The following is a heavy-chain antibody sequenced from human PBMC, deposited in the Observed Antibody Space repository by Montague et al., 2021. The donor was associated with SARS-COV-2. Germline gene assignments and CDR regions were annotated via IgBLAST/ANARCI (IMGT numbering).Heavy chain of an antibody. CDR2: TYYRSKWYS. Sequence: CAISGDSVARHRVAWSWLRHAPSRGLECLGRTYYRSKWYSDYAPSVRGRLTVNPDASKNEFSLELNYVTPEDTAVYYCVRYSGWFYFDFWGQGTLVTVSS. J-gene: IGHJ4*02. CDR3: VRYSGWFYFDF. CDR1: GDSVARHRVA. V-gene: IGHV6-1*01. D-gene: IGHD6-19*01.